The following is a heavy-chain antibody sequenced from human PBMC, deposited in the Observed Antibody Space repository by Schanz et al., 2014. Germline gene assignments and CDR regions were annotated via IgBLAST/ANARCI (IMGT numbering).Heavy chain of an antibody. Sequence: EVQLVESGGGLVQPGGSLRLSCAASGFTFSSYAMSWVRQARGKGLEWVSYVSRSTPDIYYADSVKGRFTISRDNAKNSLYLQMNSLRAEDTAVYYCARPPHDSSGYYPFDYWGQGTLVTVSS. CDR3: ARPPHDSSGYYPFDY. D-gene: IGHD3-22*01. J-gene: IGHJ4*02. CDR1: GFTFSSYA. V-gene: IGHV3-48*04. CDR2: VSRSTPDI.